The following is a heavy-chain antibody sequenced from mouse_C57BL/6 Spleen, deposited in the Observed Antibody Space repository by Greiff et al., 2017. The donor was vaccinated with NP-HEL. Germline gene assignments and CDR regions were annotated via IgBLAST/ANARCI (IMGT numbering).Heavy chain of an antibody. D-gene: IGHD1-1*01. J-gene: IGHJ2*01. V-gene: IGHV14-4*01. CDR1: GFNIKDDY. Sequence: EVKLVESGAELVRPGASVKLSCTASGFNIKDDYMHWVKQRPEQGLEWIGWIDPENGDTEYASKFQGKATITADTSSNTAYLQLSSLTSEDTTVYYCTRVTTVVAPGYWGQGTTLTVSS. CDR3: TRVTTVVAPGY. CDR2: IDPENGDT.